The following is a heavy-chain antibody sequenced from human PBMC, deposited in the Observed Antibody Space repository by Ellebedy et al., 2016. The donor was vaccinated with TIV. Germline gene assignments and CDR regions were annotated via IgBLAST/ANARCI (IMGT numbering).Heavy chain of an antibody. Sequence: LRLSXTVSGASVSGAGYYWTWIRQHPGKGLEWIGYIYHSGTTYYNPSLKSRVSISVDTSKNQVSLRLSSVTVADTAVYYCARDQVVRGGYHGMDVWGPGTTVTVSS. J-gene: IGHJ6*02. CDR3: ARDQVVRGGYHGMDV. CDR2: IYHSGTT. V-gene: IGHV4-31*03. D-gene: IGHD3-10*01. CDR1: GASVSGAGYY.